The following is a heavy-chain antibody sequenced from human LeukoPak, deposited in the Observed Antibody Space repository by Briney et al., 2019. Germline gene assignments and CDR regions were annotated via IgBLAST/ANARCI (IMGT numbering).Heavy chain of an antibody. CDR3: ARDRYYYDSSGYSYYFDY. CDR1: GFTVSSNY. V-gene: IGHV3-53*01. J-gene: IGHJ4*02. CDR2: IYSGGST. Sequence: GGSLRLSCAASGFTVSSNYMSWVRQAPGQGLEWVSVIYSGGSTYYADSVKGRFTISRDNSKNTLYLQMNSLRAEDTAVYYCARDRYYYDSSGYSYYFDYWGQGTLVTVSA. D-gene: IGHD3-22*01.